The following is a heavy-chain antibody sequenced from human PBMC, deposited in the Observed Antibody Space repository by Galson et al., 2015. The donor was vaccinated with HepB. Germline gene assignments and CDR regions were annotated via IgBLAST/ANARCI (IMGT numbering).Heavy chain of an antibody. CDR1: GFTFSSYS. CDR2: ISSSSSTI. Sequence: SLRLSCAASGFTFSSYSMNWVRQAQGKGLEWVSCISSSSSTIYYADSVKGRFTISRDNAKNSLYLQMNSLRAEDTAVYYCARVSGDSSGNDAFDIWGQGTMVTVSS. CDR3: ARVSGDSSGNDAFDI. J-gene: IGHJ3*02. D-gene: IGHD3-22*01. V-gene: IGHV3-48*01.